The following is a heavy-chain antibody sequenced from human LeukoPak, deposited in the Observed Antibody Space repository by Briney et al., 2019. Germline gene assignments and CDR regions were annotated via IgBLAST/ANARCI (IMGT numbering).Heavy chain of an antibody. V-gene: IGHV3-23*01. CDR2: ISGGGGST. Sequence: GGSLRLSCAVSGFTFSTYWMSWVRQAPGKGLEWVSGISGGGGSTYYADSVKGRFTISRDNSKNTLYVQMNSLRAEDTAAYYCAKGRRDAYNYYFDYWGQGTLVTVSS. CDR1: GFTFSTYW. D-gene: IGHD5-24*01. CDR3: AKGRRDAYNYYFDY. J-gene: IGHJ4*02.